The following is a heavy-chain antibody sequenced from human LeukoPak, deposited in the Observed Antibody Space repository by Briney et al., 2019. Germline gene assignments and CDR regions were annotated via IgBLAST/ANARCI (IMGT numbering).Heavy chain of an antibody. V-gene: IGHV1-69*08. D-gene: IGHD1-26*01. Sequence: GSSVKVSCKASGGTLNTHIFTWVRQAPGQGLEWMGRITPIIDTTIYAQKFQGRLTITADKFTSTIYMELSSPRSDDTAVYYCARVNLRGSQYNWFDPRGQGTLVTVSS. CDR3: ARVNLRGSQYNWFDP. J-gene: IGHJ5*02. CDR2: ITPIIDTT. CDR1: GGTLNTHI.